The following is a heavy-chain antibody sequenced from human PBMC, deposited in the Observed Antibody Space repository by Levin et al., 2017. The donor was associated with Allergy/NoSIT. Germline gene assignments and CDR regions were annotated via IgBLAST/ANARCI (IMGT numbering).Heavy chain of an antibody. J-gene: IGHJ4*02. V-gene: IGHV3-23*01. CDR1: GFTFSSYA. CDR2: ISGSGGST. D-gene: IGHD3-10*01. CDR3: AKKSSGSGSYYFDY. Sequence: GESLKISCAASGFTFSSYAMSWVRQAPGKGLEWVSAISGSGGSTYYADSVKGRFTISRDNSKNTLYLQMNSLRAEDTAVYYCAKKSSGSGSYYFDYWGQGTLVTVSS.